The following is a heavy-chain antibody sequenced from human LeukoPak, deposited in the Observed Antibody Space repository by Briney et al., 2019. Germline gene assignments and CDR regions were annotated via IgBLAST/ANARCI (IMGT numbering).Heavy chain of an antibody. D-gene: IGHD1-26*01. CDR3: AKVGRGKDAFDI. CDR2: IIPIFGTA. Sequence: SVKVSCKASGGTFSSYAISWVRQAPGQGLEWMGGIIPIFGTANYAQKFQGRVTITADESTSTAYMELSSLRSEDTAVYYCAKVGRGKDAFDIWGQGTMVTVSS. J-gene: IGHJ3*02. V-gene: IGHV1-69*01. CDR1: GGTFSSYA.